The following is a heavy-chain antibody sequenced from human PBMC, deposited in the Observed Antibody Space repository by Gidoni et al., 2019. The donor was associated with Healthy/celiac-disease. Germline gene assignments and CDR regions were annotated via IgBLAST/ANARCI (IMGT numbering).Heavy chain of an antibody. Sequence: EVQLVESGGGLLQPGGSLRLSCSPYGFTFSSYSINVVRQSPGKGLEWVSYMRSSSSTIYYADSVKGRFTISRDNAKNSLYLQMNSLRYEDTAVYYCAREVLDYSHTSDWFDPWGQGTLVTVSS. V-gene: IGHV3-48*02. D-gene: IGHD2-15*01. J-gene: IGHJ5*02. CDR2: MRSSSSTI. CDR3: AREVLDYSHTSDWFDP. CDR1: GFTFSSYS.